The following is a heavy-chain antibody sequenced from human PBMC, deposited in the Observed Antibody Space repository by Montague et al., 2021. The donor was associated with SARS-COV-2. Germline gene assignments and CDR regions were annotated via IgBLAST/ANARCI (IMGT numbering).Heavy chain of an antibody. D-gene: IGHD1-14*01. CDR3: ARETMTAEAFDI. V-gene: IGHV4-59*02. CDR2: FYSVGST. Sequence: SETLSLTCTVSGASVGSSDWGWIRQSPGKGLEWIGYFYSVGSTDYNPSLKSQATISRDTSKNQFSLKVRSVTAADTAVYYCARETMTAEAFDIWGQGTMVTVSS. J-gene: IGHJ3*02. CDR1: GASVGSSD.